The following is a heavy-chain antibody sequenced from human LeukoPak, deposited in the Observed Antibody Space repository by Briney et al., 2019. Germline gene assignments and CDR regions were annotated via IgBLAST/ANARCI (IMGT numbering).Heavy chain of an antibody. CDR2: IYSGGST. CDR1: GCTVSSNY. CDR3: ARDGSAVAILTGDY. Sequence: GGSLRLSCAASGCTVSSNYMSWVRQAPGKGLEWVSVIYSGGSTYYADSVKGRFTISRDNSKNTLYLQMDSLRAEDTAVYYCARDGSAVAILTGDYWGQGTLVTVSS. J-gene: IGHJ4*02. V-gene: IGHV3-53*01. D-gene: IGHD6-19*01.